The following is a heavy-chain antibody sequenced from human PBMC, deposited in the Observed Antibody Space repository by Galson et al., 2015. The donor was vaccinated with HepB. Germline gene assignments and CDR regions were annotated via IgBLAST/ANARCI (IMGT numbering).Heavy chain of an antibody. D-gene: IGHD1-14*01. Sequence: SLRLSCEASGFTFSSYSMNWVRQAPGKGLEWVSYISSSSSTIYYADSVKGRFTISRDNAKNSLYLQMNSLRAEDTAVYYCARDSNRYYYYGMDVWGQGTTVTVSS. J-gene: IGHJ6*02. V-gene: IGHV3-48*01. CDR3: ARDSNRYYYYGMDV. CDR2: ISSSSSTI. CDR1: GFTFSSYS.